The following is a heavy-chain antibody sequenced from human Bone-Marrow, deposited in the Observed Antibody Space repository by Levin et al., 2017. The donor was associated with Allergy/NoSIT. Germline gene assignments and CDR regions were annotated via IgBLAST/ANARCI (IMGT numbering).Heavy chain of an antibody. J-gene: IGHJ4*02. CDR2: ISSTGSNI. D-gene: IGHD3-22*01. Sequence: GGSLRLSCAASGFSFSDYYMTWIRQAPGKGLEWVSYISSTGSNIYYADSVKGRFTISRDNAKSSLYLQVNSLRAEDTAVYYCARAYFTYYARDFWGQGTLVTVSS. CDR3: ARAYFTYYARDF. V-gene: IGHV3-11*01. CDR1: GFSFSDYY.